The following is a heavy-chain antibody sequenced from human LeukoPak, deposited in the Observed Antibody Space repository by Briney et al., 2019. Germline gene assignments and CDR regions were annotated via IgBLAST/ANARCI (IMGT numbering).Heavy chain of an antibody. CDR3: ATTVGDYWFDP. D-gene: IGHD3-10*01. CDR2: ISGSDGRT. Sequence: GGSLRLSCAGSGFPFSSYAMSWVRQAPGKGLEWVSAISGSDGRTYYADSVKGRFTISRDNSKNTLDLQMNSLRAEDTAVYYCATTVGDYWFDPWGQGTLVTVSS. V-gene: IGHV3-23*01. J-gene: IGHJ5*02. CDR1: GFPFSSYA.